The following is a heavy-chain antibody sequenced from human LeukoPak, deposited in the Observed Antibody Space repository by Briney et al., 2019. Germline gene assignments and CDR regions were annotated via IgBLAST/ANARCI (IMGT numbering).Heavy chain of an antibody. D-gene: IGHD3-9*01. CDR1: GYTLTELS. J-gene: IGHJ4*02. CDR3: STETSRFFDWSLSY. V-gene: IGHV1-24*01. Sequence: ASVKVSCKVSGYTLTELSMHWVRQAPGKGLEWMGGFDPDDGETIYEQKFQGRLTMTEATSTYTAYMELSSLESEDTAMYYCSTETSRFFDWSLSYWGQGTLVTVSS. CDR2: FDPDDGET.